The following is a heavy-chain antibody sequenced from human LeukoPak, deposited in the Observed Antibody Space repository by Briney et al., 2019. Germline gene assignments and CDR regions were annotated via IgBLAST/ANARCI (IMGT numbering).Heavy chain of an antibody. CDR1: GFTLSRYI. Sequence: GGSLRLSCIASGFTLSRYIMNWVRQAPGKGLEWVSYIGVGSSTKYYGDSVQGRFSISRDDSKNSVYLEMNSLRTEDTAVYYYARDPSSWYYYYMDVWGKGTTVTVSS. CDR3: ARDPSSWYYYYMDV. CDR2: IGVGSSTK. D-gene: IGHD6-13*01. J-gene: IGHJ6*03. V-gene: IGHV3-48*01.